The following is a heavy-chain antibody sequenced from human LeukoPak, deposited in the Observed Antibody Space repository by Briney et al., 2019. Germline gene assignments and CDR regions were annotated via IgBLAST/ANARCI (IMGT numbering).Heavy chain of an antibody. J-gene: IGHJ4*02. Sequence: PGRSLRLSCAASGFTFSSYCMHWVRQAPGKGLEWVAGIWYDGSNTYYADSVKGRITISRDNSKNTLYLQMNSLRADDTAVYYCAKDPEYSSSGIDYWGQGTLVTVSS. CDR1: GFTFSSYC. V-gene: IGHV3-33*06. D-gene: IGHD6-13*01. CDR2: IWYDGSNT. CDR3: AKDPEYSSSGIDY.